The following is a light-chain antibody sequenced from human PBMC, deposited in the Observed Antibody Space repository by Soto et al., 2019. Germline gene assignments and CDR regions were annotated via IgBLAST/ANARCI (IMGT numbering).Light chain of an antibody. CDR3: YSYATYSTFVV. V-gene: IGLV2-23*03. J-gene: IGLJ2*01. CDR1: SNDIKNYNL. Sequence: QPVLTQPASVSGSPGQSITISCTGTSNDIKNYNLVSWYQQHPGKAPKLMIYEGSKRPSGVSNRFSGSKSGTTASLTISGLQAEDEADYYCYSYATYSTFVVFGGGTKLTVL. CDR2: EGS.